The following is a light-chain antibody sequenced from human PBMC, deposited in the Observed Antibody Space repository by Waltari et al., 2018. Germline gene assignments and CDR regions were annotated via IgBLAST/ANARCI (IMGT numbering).Light chain of an antibody. CDR2: HAS. CDR3: QQYYTYSLWA. J-gene: IGKJ1*01. Sequence: DIQMTQSPSTLSASVGDRVTFTCRASESIGTSFAWYQQNSGKAPKLLIVHASTLEGGVQSRFSGSGSGTDFTLTISSLQSDDFATYFCQQYYTYSLWAFGQGTKVETK. V-gene: IGKV1-5*01. CDR1: ESIGTS.